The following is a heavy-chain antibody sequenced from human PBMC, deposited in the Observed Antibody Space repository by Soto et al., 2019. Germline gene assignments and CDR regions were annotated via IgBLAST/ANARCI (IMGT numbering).Heavy chain of an antibody. V-gene: IGHV3-30*03. CDR2: ISYDGSNK. Sequence: GGSLRLSCAASGFTFSSYGMHWVRQAPGKGLEWVAVISYDGSNKYYADSVKGRFTISRDNAKNSFYLQMNSLRAGDTAVYYCARGDCSGGSCRYFDALDIWGQGTMVTVSS. CDR3: ARGDCSGGSCRYFDALDI. J-gene: IGHJ3*02. CDR1: GFTFSSYG. D-gene: IGHD2-15*01.